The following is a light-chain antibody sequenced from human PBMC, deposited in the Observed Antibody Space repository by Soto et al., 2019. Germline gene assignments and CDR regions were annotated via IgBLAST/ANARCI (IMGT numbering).Light chain of an antibody. J-gene: IGKJ3*01. CDR3: QQRSNWPLT. CDR1: QSISSY. Sequence: EIVLTQSPATLSLAPGERATLSCRASQSISSYLAWYQQKPGQAPRLLIYDASNRATGIPARCIGSGSGTDFTLTISSLEPEDFAVYYCQQRSNWPLTFGPGTKVDIK. V-gene: IGKV3-11*01. CDR2: DAS.